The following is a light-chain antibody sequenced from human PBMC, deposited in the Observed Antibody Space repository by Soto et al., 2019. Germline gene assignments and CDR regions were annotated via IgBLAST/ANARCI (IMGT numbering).Light chain of an antibody. V-gene: IGLV2-11*01. CDR1: SSDVGGYNY. CDR2: DVS. Sequence: QSVLTQPRSVSGSPGQSVTISCTGTSSDVGGYNYVSWYQQHPGKAPKLMIYDVSKRPSGVPDRFSGSKSGNTASLTISGLQAEDEADYYCCSYAFRRVFGTGTKVTVL. J-gene: IGLJ1*01. CDR3: CSYAFRRV.